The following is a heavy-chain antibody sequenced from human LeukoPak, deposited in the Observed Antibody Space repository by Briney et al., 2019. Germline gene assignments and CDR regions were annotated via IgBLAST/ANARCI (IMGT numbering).Heavy chain of an antibody. CDR3: ARVIYGTSCYDC. J-gene: IGHJ4*02. CDR1: GGSISSGNW. D-gene: IGHD2-2*01. Sequence: SETLSLTCAVSGGSISSGNWWSWIRQPPGKGLEWIGEIYHSGSTNHNPSLKSRVTISVDKSKNQFSLKLSSVTAADAAVYYCARVIYGTSCYDCWGQGTLVSVSS. V-gene: IGHV4-4*02. CDR2: IYHSGST.